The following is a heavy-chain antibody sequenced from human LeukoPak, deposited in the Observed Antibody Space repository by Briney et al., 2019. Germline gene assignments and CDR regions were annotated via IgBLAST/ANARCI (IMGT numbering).Heavy chain of an antibody. CDR2: IWYDGSNK. D-gene: IGHD4-17*01. Sequence: GGSLRLSCAASGFTFSSYGMHWVRQAPGKGLEWVAVIWYDGSNKYYADSVKGRFTISRDNSKNTLYLQVNSLRAEDTAVYYCARVDSDYGGYYYGMDVWGQGTTVTVSS. CDR3: ARVDSDYGGYYYGMDV. CDR1: GFTFSSYG. J-gene: IGHJ6*02. V-gene: IGHV3-33*01.